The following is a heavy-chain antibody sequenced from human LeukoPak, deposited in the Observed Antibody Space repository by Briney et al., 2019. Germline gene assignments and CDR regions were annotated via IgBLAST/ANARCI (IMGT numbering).Heavy chain of an antibody. CDR3: AKDRSRSGWYIWYFDL. CDR1: GFTFSSYA. V-gene: IGHV3-23*01. J-gene: IGHJ2*01. D-gene: IGHD6-19*01. CDR2: ISGSGGST. Sequence: GGSLRLSCAASGFTFSSYAMSWVRPAPGKGLELVSAISGSGGSTYYADSVKGRFTISRDNSKNTLYLQMNSLRAEDTAVYYCAKDRSRSGWYIWYFDLWGRGTLVTVSS.